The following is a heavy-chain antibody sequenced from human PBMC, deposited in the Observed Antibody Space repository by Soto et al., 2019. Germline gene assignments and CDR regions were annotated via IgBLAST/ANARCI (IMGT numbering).Heavy chain of an antibody. CDR2: INPGGIT. CDR3: ERVDIRMAIKSMDS. Sequence: PSETLSLTCGVYGGSLSGYYWSWIRQSPGKGLEWIGEINPGGITNYNRSVKSRLTISLATSKKEVSLELTSGTDGDRAFYYCERVDIRMAIKSMDSWGPGTRDTVSP. V-gene: IGHV4-34*01. CDR1: GGSLSGYY. J-gene: IGHJ4*02. D-gene: IGHD1-1*01.